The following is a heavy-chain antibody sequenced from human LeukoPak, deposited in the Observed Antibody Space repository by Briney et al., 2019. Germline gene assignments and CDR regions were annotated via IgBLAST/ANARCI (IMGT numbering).Heavy chain of an antibody. Sequence: LPGGSLRLSCAASGFTFDDYGMSWVRQAPGKGLEWVSGINWNGGSTGYADSVKGRFTISRDNSKNTLYLQMNSLRAEDTAVYYCAKDPSARVVAADYFDYWGQGTLVTVSS. CDR3: AKDPSARVVAADYFDY. CDR1: GFTFDDYG. J-gene: IGHJ4*02. CDR2: INWNGGST. D-gene: IGHD2-15*01. V-gene: IGHV3-20*04.